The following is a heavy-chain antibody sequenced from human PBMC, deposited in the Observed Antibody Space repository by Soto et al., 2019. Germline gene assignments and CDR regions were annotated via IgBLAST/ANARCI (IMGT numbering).Heavy chain of an antibody. CDR1: GGTFSSYA. Sequence: WASVKVSCKASGGTFSSYAISWVRQAPGQGLEWMGGIIPIFGTANYAQKFQGRVTITADESTSTAYMELSSLRSEDTAVYYCARGQAQGYSYGSFDYWGQGTLVTVSS. J-gene: IGHJ4*02. D-gene: IGHD5-18*01. V-gene: IGHV1-69*13. CDR2: IIPIFGTA. CDR3: ARGQAQGYSYGSFDY.